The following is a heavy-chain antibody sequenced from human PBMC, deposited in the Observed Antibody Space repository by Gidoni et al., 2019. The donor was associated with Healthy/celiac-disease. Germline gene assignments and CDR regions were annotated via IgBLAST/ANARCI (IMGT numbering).Heavy chain of an antibody. D-gene: IGHD3-22*01. CDR2: ISYDGSNK. Sequence: QVQLVESGGGVVQPGRSLRLSCAASGFPFSSYGMHWVRQAPGKGLEWVAVISYDGSNKYYADSVKGRFTISRDNSKNTLYLQMNSLRAEDTAVYYCAKQYYYDSSGYENDAFDIWGQGTMVTVSS. CDR1: GFPFSSYG. J-gene: IGHJ3*02. V-gene: IGHV3-30*18. CDR3: AKQYYYDSSGYENDAFDI.